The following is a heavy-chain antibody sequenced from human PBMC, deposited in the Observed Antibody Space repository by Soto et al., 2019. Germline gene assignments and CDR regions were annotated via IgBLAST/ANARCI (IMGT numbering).Heavy chain of an antibody. J-gene: IGHJ6*03. Sequence: QVQLQQWGAGLLKPSETLSLTCAVYGGSFSGYQCTWIRQTPGKGLEWIGEINDSGNINYNPSLKSRVTIVVDTAKKQVFLKLSSLTAADTPVYYCARGLILWFGELSRRGGYYYYMDVWGKGTTVTVSS. CDR2: INDSGNI. CDR1: GGSFSGYQ. V-gene: IGHV4-34*01. CDR3: ARGLILWFGELSRRGGYYYYMDV. D-gene: IGHD3-10*01.